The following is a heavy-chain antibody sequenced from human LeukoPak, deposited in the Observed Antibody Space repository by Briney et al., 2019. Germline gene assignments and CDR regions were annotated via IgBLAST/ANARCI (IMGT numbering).Heavy chain of an antibody. V-gene: IGHV3-23*01. J-gene: IGHJ4*02. D-gene: IGHD3-10*01. CDR1: GFTFSSYA. CDR2: ISGSGGST. Sequence: PGGSLRLSCAASGFTFSSYAMSWVRQAPGKGLEWVSAISGSGGSTYYADSVKGRFTISRDNSKNTLYLQMNSLRAEDTAVYYCAKDSMGLGELFRPFDYWGQGTLVTVSS. CDR3: AKDSMGLGELFRPFDY.